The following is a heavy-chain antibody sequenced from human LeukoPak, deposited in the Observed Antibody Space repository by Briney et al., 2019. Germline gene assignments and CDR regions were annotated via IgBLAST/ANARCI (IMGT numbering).Heavy chain of an antibody. CDR1: GYSITSAYY. CDR2: IYHSGSS. D-gene: IGHD3-22*01. V-gene: IGHV4-38-2*02. CDR3: AREHYYDSTAYLD. Sequence: TSETLSLTCTVSGYSITSAYYWGWVRPSPGKGLAWIGSIYHSGSSYYNPSLKSRVTISVDTSKNHFSLKLTSVTAADTAVYYCAREHYYDSTAYLDWGQGTLVSVSS. J-gene: IGHJ4*02.